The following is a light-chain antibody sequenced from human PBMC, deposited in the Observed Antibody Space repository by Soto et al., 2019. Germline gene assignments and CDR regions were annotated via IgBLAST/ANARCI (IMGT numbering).Light chain of an antibody. CDR1: MRDVGASNL. CDR3: SSYTPKSSLI. CDR2: EVR. Sequence: QSALTKPASVSVAPGQSSTISCAGTMRDVGASNLVSWYQQHPGRAPHLIIYEVRNRPSGISFRYSGSKSGNTASLTISGLQADAEADYYFSSYTPKSSLIFGGGTKLPVL. V-gene: IGLV2-14*01. J-gene: IGLJ2*01.